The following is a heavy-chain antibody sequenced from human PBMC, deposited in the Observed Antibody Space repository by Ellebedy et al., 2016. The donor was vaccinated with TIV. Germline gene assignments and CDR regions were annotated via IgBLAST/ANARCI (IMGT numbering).Heavy chain of an antibody. V-gene: IGHV3-23*01. J-gene: IGHJ4*02. D-gene: IGHD1-26*01. CDR2: ISGSGGST. CDR3: AKYAVSGSYYYDY. CDR1: GFTFSSYA. Sequence: GESLKISXAASGFTFSSYAMSWVRQAPGKGLEWVSAISGSGGSTYYADSVKGRFTISRDNSKNTLYLQMNSLRAEDTAVYYCAKYAVSGSYYYDYWGQGTLVTVSS.